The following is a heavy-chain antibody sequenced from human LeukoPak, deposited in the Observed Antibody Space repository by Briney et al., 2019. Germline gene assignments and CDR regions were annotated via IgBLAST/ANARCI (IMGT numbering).Heavy chain of an antibody. Sequence: GGSLRLSCAASGFTFSIYAMSWVRQAPGKGLEWVSGTTNSGGNTYYADSVKGRFTISRDNSKNTLSLQMTSLRAEDTAVYYCATARGCYWGQGTLVTVSS. CDR2: TTNSGGNT. V-gene: IGHV3-23*01. CDR1: GFTFSIYA. CDR3: ATARGCY. J-gene: IGHJ4*02. D-gene: IGHD3-22*01.